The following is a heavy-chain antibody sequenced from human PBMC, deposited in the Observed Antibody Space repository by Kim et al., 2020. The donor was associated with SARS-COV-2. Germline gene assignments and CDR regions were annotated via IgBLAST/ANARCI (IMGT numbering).Heavy chain of an antibody. CDR2: ISYSGNS. CDR1: GGSIRSGGKF. CDR3: ARGQPLDY. J-gene: IGHJ4*02. V-gene: IGHV4-31*03. Sequence: SETLSLTCSVSGGSIRSGGKFWTWIRQHPAKGLEWIGYISYSGNSHYSPSLRSRVSISLQTSENQFSLELNSVTAADTGVYYCARGQPLDYWGQGIRVTVSS. D-gene: IGHD2-2*01.